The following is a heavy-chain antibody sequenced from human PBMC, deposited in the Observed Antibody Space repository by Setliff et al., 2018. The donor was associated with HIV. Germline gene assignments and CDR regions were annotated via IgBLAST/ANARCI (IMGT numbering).Heavy chain of an antibody. CDR2: IIPIFGTA. CDR3: ARDFVEGIAVTDWFDP. V-gene: IGHV1-69*13. J-gene: IGHJ5*02. CDR1: GGTFSSYA. D-gene: IGHD6-19*01. Sequence: SVKVSCKASGGTFSSYAISWVRQAPGQGLEWMGGIIPIFGTANYAQKFQGRVTITADESTSTAYMELSSLRSEDTAVYYCARDFVEGIAVTDWFDPWGQGTLVTVSS.